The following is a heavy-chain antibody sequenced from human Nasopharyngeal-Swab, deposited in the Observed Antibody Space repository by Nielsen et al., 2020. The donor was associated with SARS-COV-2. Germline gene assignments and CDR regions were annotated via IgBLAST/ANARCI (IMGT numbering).Heavy chain of an antibody. D-gene: IGHD3-10*01. Sequence: GSLRLSCTVSGGSISSYYWSWIRQPPGKGLEWIGYIYYSGSTNYNPSLKSRVTISVDTSKNQFSLKLSSVTAADTAVYYCERVAPLSTMVRGVHYGMDVWGQGTTVTVSS. CDR2: IYYSGST. CDR1: GGSISSYY. J-gene: IGHJ6*02. CDR3: ERVAPLSTMVRGVHYGMDV. V-gene: IGHV4-59*01.